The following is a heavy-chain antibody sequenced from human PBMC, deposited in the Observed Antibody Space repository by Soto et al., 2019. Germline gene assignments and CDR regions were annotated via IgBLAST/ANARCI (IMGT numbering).Heavy chain of an antibody. CDR3: AREDNWNGDYYYYGMDV. CDR1: GFTFSSYS. D-gene: IGHD1-20*01. CDR2: ISSSSSTI. J-gene: IGHJ6*02. Sequence: PGGSLRLSCAASGFTFSSYSMNWVRQAPGKGLEWVSYISSSSSTIYYADSVKGRFTISRDNAKNSLYLQMNSLRDEDTAVYYCAREDNWNGDYYYYGMDVWGQGTTVTVSS. V-gene: IGHV3-48*02.